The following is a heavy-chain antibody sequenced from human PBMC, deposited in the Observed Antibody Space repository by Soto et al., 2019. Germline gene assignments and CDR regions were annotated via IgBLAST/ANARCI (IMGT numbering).Heavy chain of an antibody. CDR1: GGTFSSYA. J-gene: IGHJ6*02. V-gene: IGHV1-69*12. CDR2: IIPIFGTA. D-gene: IGHD2-15*01. CDR3: ARDGGDIVVVVAATRYYYYGMDL. Sequence: QVQLVQSGAEVKKPGSSVKVSCKASGGTFSSYAISWVRQAPGQGLEWMGGIIPIFGTANYAQKFQGRVTITADESTSTAYMELSSLRSEDTAVYYCARDGGDIVVVVAATRYYYYGMDLWGQGTTVTVSS.